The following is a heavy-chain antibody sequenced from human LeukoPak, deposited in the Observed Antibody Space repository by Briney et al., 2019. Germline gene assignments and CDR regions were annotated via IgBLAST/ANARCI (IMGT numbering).Heavy chain of an antibody. CDR1: GFTFSSYS. D-gene: IGHD3-22*01. CDR3: ARGFDSSGYYLAYYFDY. J-gene: IGHJ4*02. Sequence: GGSLRLSCAASGFTFSSYSMNWVRQAPGKGLEGVSSISSSSSYIYYADSVKGRFTISRDNAKNSLYLQMNSLRAEDTAVFYCARGFDSSGYYLAYYFDYWGQGTLVTVSS. CDR2: ISSSSSYI. V-gene: IGHV3-21*01.